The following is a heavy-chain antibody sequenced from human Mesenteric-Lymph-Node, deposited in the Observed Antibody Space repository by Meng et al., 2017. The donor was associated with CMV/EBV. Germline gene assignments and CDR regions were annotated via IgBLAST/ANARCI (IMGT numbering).Heavy chain of an antibody. CDR1: GFTFNNYW. V-gene: IGHV3-7*01. CDR2: IKPDGSEK. D-gene: IGHD3-3*01. J-gene: IGHJ4*02. Sequence: LSLTCAVSGFTFNNYWMTWVRQAPGKGLEWVANIKPDGSEKFYVDSVKGRFTITRDNAKNLLYLQMNSLRVGDTAVYYCARDRPLDDSWSGYYRYWGQGILVTVSS. CDR3: ARDRPLDDSWSGYYRY.